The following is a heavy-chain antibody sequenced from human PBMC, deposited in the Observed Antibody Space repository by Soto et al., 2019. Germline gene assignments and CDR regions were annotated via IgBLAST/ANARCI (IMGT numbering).Heavy chain of an antibody. V-gene: IGHV3-48*01. CDR2: ISSSSSTI. Sequence: EVQLVESGGGLVQPGGSLRLSCAASGFTFSSYSMNWVRQAPGKGLEWVSYISSSSSTIYYADSVKGRFTISRDNAKNSLYLQMNSLRAEDTAVYSCARDQDWNQPIDFDYWGQGTLVTVSS. CDR1: GFTFSSYS. CDR3: ARDQDWNQPIDFDY. D-gene: IGHD1-1*01. J-gene: IGHJ4*02.